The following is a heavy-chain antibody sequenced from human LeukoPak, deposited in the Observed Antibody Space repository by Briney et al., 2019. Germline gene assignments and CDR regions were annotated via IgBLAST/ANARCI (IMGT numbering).Heavy chain of an antibody. CDR3: ATEVTD. V-gene: IGHV1-2*02. CDR1: GYTFSGYY. Sequence: ASVKVSRKASGYTFSGYYMHWVRQAPGQGLEWMGWINPNSGGTKYAQKFQGRVTMTRDTSISTAYMELSRLRSDDTAVYYCATEVTDWGQGTLVTVSS. J-gene: IGHJ4*02. D-gene: IGHD5-18*01. CDR2: INPNSGGT.